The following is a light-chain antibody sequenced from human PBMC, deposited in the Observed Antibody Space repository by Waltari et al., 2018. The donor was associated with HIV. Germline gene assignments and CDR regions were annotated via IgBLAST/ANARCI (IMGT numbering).Light chain of an antibody. V-gene: IGKV1-27*01. J-gene: IGKJ1*01. Sequence: DFQMPQSPASLSASVGDRVTITCRASQGISNYLAWYQQKPGKVPKFLIYGASTLQSGVPSRFSGSGSGTDFTLTISSLQPEDVATYYCQKYNSVPPWTFGQGTKVEIK. CDR1: QGISNY. CDR2: GAS. CDR3: QKYNSVPPWT.